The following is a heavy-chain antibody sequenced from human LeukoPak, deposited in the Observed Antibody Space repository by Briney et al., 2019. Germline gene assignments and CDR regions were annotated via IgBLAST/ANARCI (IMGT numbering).Heavy chain of an antibody. CDR3: AAVSTVVTWSSIPPGVRYFDY. CDR1: GGTFSSYA. Sequence: ASVKVSCKASGGTFSSYAISWVRQAPGQGLEWMGRIIPILGIANYAQKFQERVTITRDMSTSTAYMELSSLRSEDTAVYYCAAVSTVVTWSSIPPGVRYFDYWGQGTLVTVSS. J-gene: IGHJ4*02. CDR2: IIPILGIA. D-gene: IGHD4-23*01. V-gene: IGHV1-69*04.